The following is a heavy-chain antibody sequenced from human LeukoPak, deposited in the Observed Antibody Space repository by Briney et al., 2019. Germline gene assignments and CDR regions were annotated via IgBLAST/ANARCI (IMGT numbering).Heavy chain of an antibody. Sequence: GRSLSLVWPPYGFTFGDYAMSWVRQHPGRWLEWVGFIRSKVYGGTTEYAASVKRRLNISRDESKSIAYLQMNSLKTEDTAVYYCTRGAVVRHYYYGMDVWGQGTTVTVSS. CDR2: IRSKVYGGTT. J-gene: IGHJ6*02. V-gene: IGHV3-49*04. CDR1: GFTFGDYA. CDR3: TRGAVVRHYYYGMDV. D-gene: IGHD2-15*01.